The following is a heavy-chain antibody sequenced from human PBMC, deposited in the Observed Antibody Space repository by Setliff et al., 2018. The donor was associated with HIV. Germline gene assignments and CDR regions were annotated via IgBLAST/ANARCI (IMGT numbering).Heavy chain of an antibody. V-gene: IGHV4-34*01. D-gene: IGHD6-13*01. CDR1: GGSLSGHF. CDR3: ARQSTVAAAGFDF. Sequence: PSETLSLTCAVYGGSLSGHFWSWIRQPPGKGLEWIGEINRSGSANYNRSLKSRVTMSVDTSKRQFSLKLDSVTAADTAIYYCARQSTVAAAGFDFWGQGTLVTVSS. CDR2: INRSGSA. J-gene: IGHJ4*02.